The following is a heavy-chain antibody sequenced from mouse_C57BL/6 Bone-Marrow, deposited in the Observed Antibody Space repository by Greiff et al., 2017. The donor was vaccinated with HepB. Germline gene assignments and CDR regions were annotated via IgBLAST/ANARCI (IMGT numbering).Heavy chain of an antibody. Sequence: VQLQQSGAELVKPGASVKMSCKASGYTFTTYPIEWMKQNHGKSLEWIGNFHPYNDDTKYNEKFKGKATLTVEKSSSTVYFELSRLTSDDSDVYYCAMGMRSYGSNWYFDVWGTGTTVTVSS. D-gene: IGHD1-1*01. CDR3: AMGMRSYGSNWYFDV. V-gene: IGHV1-47*01. J-gene: IGHJ1*03. CDR1: GYTFTTYP. CDR2: FHPYNDDT.